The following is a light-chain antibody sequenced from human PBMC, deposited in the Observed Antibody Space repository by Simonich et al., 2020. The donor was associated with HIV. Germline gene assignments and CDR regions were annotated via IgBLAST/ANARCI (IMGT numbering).Light chain of an antibody. CDR2: CAS. V-gene: IGKV4-1*01. CDR3: QQYYSTPLT. J-gene: IGKJ4*01. Sequence: DIVMTQSPDSLAVSLGERATINCKSSQSVLYSSNTKNYLAWYQQKPGQPPKLLIYCASTREFGVPDRFSGSGSGTDFTLTISSLQAEDVAVYYCQQYYSTPLTFGGGTKVEIK. CDR1: QSVLYSSNTKNY.